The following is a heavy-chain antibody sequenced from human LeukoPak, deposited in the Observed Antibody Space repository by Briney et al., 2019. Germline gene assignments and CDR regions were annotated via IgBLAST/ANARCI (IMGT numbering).Heavy chain of an antibody. D-gene: IGHD3-10*01. CDR2: TYYRSKWYN. CDR3: AKGRWALFDC. V-gene: IGHV6-1*01. Sequence: QTLSLTCDISGDSVSSNSAAWNWIRQSPSRGLEWLGRTYYRSKWYNDYAVSLKSRMTINADTSKNQFSLQLNSVTPEDTAVYYCAKGRWALFDCWGQGTLVIVSS. J-gene: IGHJ4*02. CDR1: GDSVSSNSAA.